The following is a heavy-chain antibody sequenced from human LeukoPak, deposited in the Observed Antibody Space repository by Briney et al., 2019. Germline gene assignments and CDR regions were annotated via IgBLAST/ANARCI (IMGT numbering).Heavy chain of an antibody. V-gene: IGHV4-59*08. J-gene: IGHJ6*02. CDR1: GGSISGYY. CDR2: IYYSGNT. Sequence: SETLSLTCTVSGGSISGYYWSWIRQPPGKGLEWIGYIYYSGNTNYNPSPKSRVTISVDTSKNQFSLKLSSATAADTAVYYCARHPPDVWGQGTTVTVSS. CDR3: ARHPPDV.